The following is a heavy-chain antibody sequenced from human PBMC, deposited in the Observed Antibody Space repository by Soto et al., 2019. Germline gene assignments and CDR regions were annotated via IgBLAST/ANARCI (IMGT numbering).Heavy chain of an antibody. Sequence: PGGSLRLSCAASGFTFSSYTMNWVRQAPGKGLEWVSSISSGSSFIYYGDSVKGRFTVSRDKAKNSVYLQMNSLRAEDTALYFCARDPAYYGNYFDFWGQGALVTVSS. J-gene: IGHJ4*02. D-gene: IGHD3-3*01. CDR1: GFTFSSYT. CDR2: ISSGSSFI. V-gene: IGHV3-21*01. CDR3: ARDPAYYGNYFDF.